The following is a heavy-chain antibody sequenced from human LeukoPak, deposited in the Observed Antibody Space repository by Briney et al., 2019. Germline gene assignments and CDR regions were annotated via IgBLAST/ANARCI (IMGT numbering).Heavy chain of an antibody. J-gene: IGHJ4*02. Sequence: SETLSLTCAVYGGSFSGYDWSWIRRPPGKGREWIGEINHSGSTNYNPSLKSRVTISVDTSKNQFSLKLSSVTAADTAVYYCATPYDSIGYLGYWGQGTLVTVSS. CDR2: INHSGST. CDR1: GGSFSGYD. V-gene: IGHV4-34*01. CDR3: ATPYDSIGYLGY. D-gene: IGHD3-22*01.